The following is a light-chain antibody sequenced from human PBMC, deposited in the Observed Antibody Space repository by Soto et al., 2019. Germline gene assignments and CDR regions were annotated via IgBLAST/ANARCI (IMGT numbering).Light chain of an antibody. Sequence: EIVMTQTPATLSVSPGERATLSCRASRRVTTNLAWYQQKPGQAPRLLIYGASKRANGIPDRFSGSGSGTDFTLTISRLEPEDFALYSCRQYGTSLGFPVGGVTKVDIK. J-gene: IGKJ4*01. CDR3: RQYGTSLGFP. CDR1: RRVTTN. V-gene: IGKV3-20*01. CDR2: GAS.